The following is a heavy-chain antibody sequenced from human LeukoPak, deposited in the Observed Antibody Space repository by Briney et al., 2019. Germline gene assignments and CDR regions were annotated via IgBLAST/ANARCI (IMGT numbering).Heavy chain of an antibody. J-gene: IGHJ6*03. V-gene: IGHV4-39*07. CDR3: ARARGYSYDYYYYYMDV. Sequence: SETLSLTCTVSGGSVSSSSDSWGWIRQPPGKGLEWIGTISYSGSTYYSPSLKSRVTLLVDTSGNQFSLKLSSVTAADTAVYYCARARGYSYDYYYYYMDVWGKGTTVTVSS. CDR1: GGSVSSSSDS. CDR2: ISYSGST. D-gene: IGHD5-18*01.